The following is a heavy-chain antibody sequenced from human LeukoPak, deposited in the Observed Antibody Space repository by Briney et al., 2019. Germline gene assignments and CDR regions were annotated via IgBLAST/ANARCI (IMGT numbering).Heavy chain of an antibody. J-gene: IGHJ4*02. V-gene: IGHV3-21*01. D-gene: IGHD6-13*01. CDR2: ISPSGGVT. CDR3: ARVWSPPYTSSWPYYFDY. Sequence: GGSLRLSCATSGFTFSSYAMSWVRQAPGKGLEWVSTISPSGGVTFYSDSVRGRFTISRDNAKNSLYLQMNSLRAEDTAVYYCARVWSPPYTSSWPYYFDYWGQGTLVTVSS. CDR1: GFTFSSYA.